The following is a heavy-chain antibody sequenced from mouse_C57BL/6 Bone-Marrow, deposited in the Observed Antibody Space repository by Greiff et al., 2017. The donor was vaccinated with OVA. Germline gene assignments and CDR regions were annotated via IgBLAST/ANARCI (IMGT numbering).Heavy chain of an antibody. D-gene: IGHD1-1*01. J-gene: IGHJ1*03. Sequence: VQLQQSGPELVKPGASVKISCNASGYSFTDYNMNWVKQSNGKSLECIGVINPNYGTTSYNQKFKGKATLTVDQSSSTAYMQLNSLTSEDSAVYYCAFYYGSSYRYFDVWGTGTTVTVSS. CDR1: GYSFTDYN. CDR2: INPNYGTT. V-gene: IGHV1-39*01. CDR3: AFYYGSSYRYFDV.